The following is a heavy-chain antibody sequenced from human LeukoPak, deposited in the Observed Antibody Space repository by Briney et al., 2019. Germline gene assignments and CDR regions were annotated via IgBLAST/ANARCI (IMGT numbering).Heavy chain of an antibody. D-gene: IGHD2-2*01. J-gene: IGHJ5*02. CDR1: GFTFSSYG. CDR2: IWYDGSNK. Sequence: PGGSLRLSCAASGFTFSSYGMHWVRQAPGKGLEWVAVIWYDGSNKYYADSVKGRFTISRDNSKNTLYLQMNSLRAEDTAVYYCAKDRSHCSSTSCYEIDPWGQGTLVTVSS. V-gene: IGHV3-30*02. CDR3: AKDRSHCSSTSCYEIDP.